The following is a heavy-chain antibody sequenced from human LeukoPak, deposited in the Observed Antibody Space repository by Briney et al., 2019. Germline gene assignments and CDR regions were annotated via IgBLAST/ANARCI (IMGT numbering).Heavy chain of an antibody. D-gene: IGHD3-16*01. CDR1: GYTFTGYD. J-gene: IGHJ6*02. V-gene: IGHV1-8*01. CDR2: MNPRSGNT. Sequence: ASVKVSCKASGYTFTGYDVNWVRQVTGQGLERMGWMNPRSGNTGYAQKFQGRVTMTRNTAISTAYMELSNLTSEDAAVYFCAKERDDLPTEKYGLDVWGQGTTVIVSS. CDR3: AKERDDLPTEKYGLDV.